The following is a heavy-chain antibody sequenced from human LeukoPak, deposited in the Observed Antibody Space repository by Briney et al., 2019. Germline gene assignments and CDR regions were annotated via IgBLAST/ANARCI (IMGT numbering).Heavy chain of an antibody. CDR2: ISSSGSTI. Sequence: GGSLRLSCAASGFTFSSYEMNWVRQAPGKGPEWVSYISSSGSTIYYADSVKGRFTISRDNAKNSLYLQMNSLRAEDTAVYYCAREAAATFDYWGQGTLVTVSS. V-gene: IGHV3-48*03. CDR3: AREAAATFDY. CDR1: GFTFSSYE. J-gene: IGHJ4*02. D-gene: IGHD6-13*01.